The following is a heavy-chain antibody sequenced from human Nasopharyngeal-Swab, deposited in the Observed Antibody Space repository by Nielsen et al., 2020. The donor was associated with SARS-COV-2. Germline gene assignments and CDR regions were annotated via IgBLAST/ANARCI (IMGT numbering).Heavy chain of an antibody. CDR3: GVVAATYYYYGMDV. Sequence: SETLSLTCAVYGGSFSGYYWSWIRQPPGKGLEWIGEINHSGSTNYNPSLKSRVTISVDTSKNQFSLKLSSVTAADTAEYYCGVVAATYYYYGMDVWGQGTTVTVSS. CDR2: INHSGST. J-gene: IGHJ6*02. D-gene: IGHD2-15*01. CDR1: GGSFSGYY. V-gene: IGHV4-34*01.